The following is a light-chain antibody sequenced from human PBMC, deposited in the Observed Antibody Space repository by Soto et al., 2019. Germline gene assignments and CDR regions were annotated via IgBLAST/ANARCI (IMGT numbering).Light chain of an antibody. CDR2: DAV. Sequence: EILLTHSPGALSLSPGEGATLSCRASQSVTGTNLAWYQQRPGQAPRLLIYDAVRRATGIPDRFSGSGSGTDFTLTISRLEPEDLAVYYCHQYGSSLGTFGQGTKVDIK. CDR1: QSVTGTN. V-gene: IGKV3-20*01. J-gene: IGKJ2*01. CDR3: HQYGSSLGT.